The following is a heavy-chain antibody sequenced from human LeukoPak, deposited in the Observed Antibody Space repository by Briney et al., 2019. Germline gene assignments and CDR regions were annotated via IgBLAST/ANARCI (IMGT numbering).Heavy chain of an antibody. CDR2: IYYSGST. CDR3: AREMEGEMATINYFDY. Sequence: SETLSLTCTVSGGSISSYYWSWIRQPPGKGLEWIGYIYYSGSTNYNPSLKSRVTISVDTSKNQFSLKLSSVTAADTAVYYCAREMEGEMATINYFDYWGQGTLVTVSS. CDR1: GGSISSYY. J-gene: IGHJ4*02. D-gene: IGHD5-24*01. V-gene: IGHV4-59*12.